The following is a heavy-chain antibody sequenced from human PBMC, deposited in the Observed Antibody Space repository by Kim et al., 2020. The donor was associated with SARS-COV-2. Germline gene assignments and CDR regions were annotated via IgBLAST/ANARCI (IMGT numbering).Heavy chain of an antibody. D-gene: IGHD6-6*01. CDR3: ARRPLGYSSSDYYYGMDV. CDR1: GYSFTSYW. J-gene: IGHJ6*02. V-gene: IGHV5-51*01. CDR2: IYPGDSDT. Sequence: GESLKISCKGSGYSFTSYWIGWVRQMPGKGLEWMGIIYPGDSDTRYSPSFQGQVTISADKSISTAYLQWSSLKASDTAMYYCARRPLGYSSSDYYYGMDVWGQGTTVTVSS.